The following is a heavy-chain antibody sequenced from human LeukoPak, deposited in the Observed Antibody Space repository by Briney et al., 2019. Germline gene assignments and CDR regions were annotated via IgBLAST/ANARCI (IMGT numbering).Heavy chain of an antibody. CDR1: GGSISSSSYY. V-gene: IGHV4-39*07. J-gene: IGHJ4*02. Sequence: PSETLSLTCTVSGGSISSSSYYWGWIRQPPGKGLEWIGEIYHSGSTNYNPSLKSRVTISVDKSKNQFSLKLSSVTAADTAVYYCARRDRSYYHFDYWGQGTLVTVSS. D-gene: IGHD1-26*01. CDR3: ARRDRSYYHFDY. CDR2: IYHSGST.